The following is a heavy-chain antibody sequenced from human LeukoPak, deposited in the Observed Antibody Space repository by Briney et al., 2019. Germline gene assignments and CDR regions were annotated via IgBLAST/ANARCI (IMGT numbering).Heavy chain of an antibody. CDR2: INHSGST. CDR3: VPRSYDFWSGYGYYYHGMDV. J-gene: IGHJ6*02. Sequence: PSETLSLTCAVYGGSFSGYYWSWIRQPPGKGLEWIGEINHSGSTNYNPSLKSRVTISVDTSKNQFSLKLSSVTAADTAVYYCVPRSYDFWSGYGYYYHGMDVWGQGTTVTVSS. CDR1: GGSFSGYY. D-gene: IGHD3-3*01. V-gene: IGHV4-34*01.